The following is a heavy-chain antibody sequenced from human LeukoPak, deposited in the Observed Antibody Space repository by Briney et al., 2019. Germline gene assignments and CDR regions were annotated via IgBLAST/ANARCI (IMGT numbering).Heavy chain of an antibody. D-gene: IGHD3-16*02. CDR2: ISSSGSNI. CDR1: GFTFSSFE. V-gene: IGHV3-48*03. J-gene: IGHJ4*02. Sequence: PGESLRLSCAASGFTFSSFEMNWVRQAPGKGLEWVSYISSSGSNIYYADSVKGRFTISRDNAKNSLYLQMNSLRDEDTAVYYCARGGLYDYVWGSYRRQSFDYWGQGTLVTVSS. CDR3: ARGGLYDYVWGSYRRQSFDY.